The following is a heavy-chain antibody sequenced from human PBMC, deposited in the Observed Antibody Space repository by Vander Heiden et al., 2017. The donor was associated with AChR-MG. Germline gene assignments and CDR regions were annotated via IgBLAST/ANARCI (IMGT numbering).Heavy chain of an antibody. J-gene: IGHJ4*02. D-gene: IGHD3-10*01. CDR2: INSDGSYT. CDR3: ARVGRAGASLNPIDY. CDR1: GFTFSGYW. Sequence: EVQLVESGGGLVQPAGSLRLSCAASGFTFSGYWMHWVRQAPGKGLVLVSRINSDGSYTSYADSVKGRFTVSRDNAKNTLYMEMNSLRTEDTAVYYCARVGRAGASLNPIDYWGQGTLVTVSS. V-gene: IGHV3-74*01.